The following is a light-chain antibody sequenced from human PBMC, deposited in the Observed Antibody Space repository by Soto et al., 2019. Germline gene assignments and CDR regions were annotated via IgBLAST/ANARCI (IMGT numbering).Light chain of an antibody. CDR1: QGISSY. CDR3: QQYYSYPVA. Sequence: AIRMTQSPSSFSASTGDRVTITCRASQGISSYLAWYQQKPGKATKLLIYAASTLQSGVPSRFSGSGSGTDFTLTISCLQSEDYATYYCQQYYSYPVAFGQGTKVELK. J-gene: IGKJ1*01. CDR2: AAS. V-gene: IGKV1-8*01.